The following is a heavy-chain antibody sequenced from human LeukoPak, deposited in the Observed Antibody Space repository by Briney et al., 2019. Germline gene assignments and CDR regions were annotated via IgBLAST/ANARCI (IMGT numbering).Heavy chain of an antibody. CDR3: ARDVSSGTYYYDSSGYLVFDY. V-gene: IGHV1-18*01. J-gene: IGHJ4*02. D-gene: IGHD3-22*01. Sequence: ASVKVSCKASGYTFTSYGISWVRQAPGQGLEWTGWISAYNGNTNYAQKLQGRVTMTTDTSTSTAYMELRSLRSDDTAVYYCARDVSSGTYYYDSSGYLVFDYWGQGTLVTVSS. CDR2: ISAYNGNT. CDR1: GYTFTSYG.